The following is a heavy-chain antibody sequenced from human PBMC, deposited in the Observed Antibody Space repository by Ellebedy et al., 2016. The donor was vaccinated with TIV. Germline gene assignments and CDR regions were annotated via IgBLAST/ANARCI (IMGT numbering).Heavy chain of an antibody. CDR3: ARDPEPIAAAGREAY. V-gene: IGHV4-39*07. D-gene: IGHD6-13*01. CDR2: IYYSGST. J-gene: IGHJ4*02. Sequence: SETLSLTXTVSGGSISSSSYYWGWIRQPPGKGLEWIGSIYYSGSTYYNPSLKSRVTISVDTSKNQFSLKLSSVTAADTAVYYCARDPEPIAAAGREAYWGQGTLVTVSS. CDR1: GGSISSSSYY.